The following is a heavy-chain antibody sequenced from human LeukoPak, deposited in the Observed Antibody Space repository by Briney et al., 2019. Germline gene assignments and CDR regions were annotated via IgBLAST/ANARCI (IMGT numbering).Heavy chain of an antibody. J-gene: IGHJ3*02. V-gene: IGHV1-2*02. Sequence: GASVKVSCKASGYTFTGYYMNWLRQAPGQGLEWMGWINPNSGDTNYAQRFQGRVTMTRDTSITTAYMKLSRLRSDDTAVYYCARRYSNDDAFDIWGQGTMVTVSS. CDR3: ARRYSNDDAFDI. D-gene: IGHD6-13*01. CDR1: GYTFTGYY. CDR2: INPNSGDT.